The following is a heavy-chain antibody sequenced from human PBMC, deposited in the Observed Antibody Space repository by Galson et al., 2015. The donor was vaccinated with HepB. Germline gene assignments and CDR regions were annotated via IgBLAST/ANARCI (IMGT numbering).Heavy chain of an antibody. D-gene: IGHD3-3*01. CDR2: IWHDGTSK. V-gene: IGHV3-33*01. CDR1: GFTFSNFA. Sequence: SLRLSCAASGFTFSNFAMHWVRQAPGKGLEWVAVIWHDGTSKYYADSVKGRFTISRDNSKNTLYLQMNGLRVEDMAVYYCVRDVGVGVWNGFLYWGQGLLVTVSS. CDR3: VRDVGVGVWNGFLY. J-gene: IGHJ4*02.